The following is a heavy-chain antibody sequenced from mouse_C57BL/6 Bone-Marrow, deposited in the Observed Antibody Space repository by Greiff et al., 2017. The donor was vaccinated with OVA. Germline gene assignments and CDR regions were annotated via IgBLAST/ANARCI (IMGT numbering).Heavy chain of an antibody. V-gene: IGHV1-55*01. Sequence: VKLQESGAELVKPGASVKMSCKASGYTFTSYWITWVKQRPGQGLEWIGDIYPGSGSTNYNEKFKSKATLTVDTSSSTAYMQLSSLTSEDSAVYYCARTLLLLRYWYFDVWGTGTTVTVSS. CDR2: IYPGSGST. CDR3: ARTLLLLRYWYFDV. CDR1: GYTFTSYW. J-gene: IGHJ1*03. D-gene: IGHD1-1*01.